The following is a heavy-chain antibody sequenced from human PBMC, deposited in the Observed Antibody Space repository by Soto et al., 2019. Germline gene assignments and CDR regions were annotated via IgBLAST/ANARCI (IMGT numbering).Heavy chain of an antibody. J-gene: IGHJ3*02. D-gene: IGHD5-18*01. Sequence: GGSLRLSCAASGFTFSSHWMHWVRQAPGKGLEWVAVISYDGSNKYYADSVKGRFTISRDNSKNTLYLQMNSLRAEDTAVYYCAKDGERYSYGPGWAFDIWGQGTMVTVSS. CDR2: ISYDGSNK. CDR1: GFTFSSHW. CDR3: AKDGERYSYGPGWAFDI. V-gene: IGHV3-30*18.